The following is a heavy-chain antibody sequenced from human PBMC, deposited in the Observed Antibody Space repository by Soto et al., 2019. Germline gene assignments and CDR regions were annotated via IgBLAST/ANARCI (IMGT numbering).Heavy chain of an antibody. Sequence: SETLSLTCTVSGHSLSSGGYYWSWIRQHPGKGLEWVGYIYFTGSTLYNPSLKSRLAMSLDTPKNQFSLKLGSVTAADTAIYYCARDWGSSGWPNWGPGTLVTVSS. J-gene: IGHJ4*02. CDR1: GHSLSSGGYY. CDR3: ARDWGSSGWPN. D-gene: IGHD6-19*01. V-gene: IGHV4-31*03. CDR2: IYFTGST.